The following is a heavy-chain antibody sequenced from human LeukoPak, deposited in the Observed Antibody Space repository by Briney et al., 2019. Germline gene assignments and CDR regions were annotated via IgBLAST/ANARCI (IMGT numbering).Heavy chain of an antibody. CDR2: INTNTGNP. V-gene: IGHV7-4-1*02. Sequence: GASVTVSCKASGYTFTTYTMNWVRRAPGQGLEWMGWINTNTGNPTYAQGFTGRFVFSLDTSVSTVYLQISSLKAEDTAVYYCASVYKYGMDVWGQGTTVVVSS. CDR3: ASVYKYGMDV. J-gene: IGHJ6*02. CDR1: GYTFTTYT.